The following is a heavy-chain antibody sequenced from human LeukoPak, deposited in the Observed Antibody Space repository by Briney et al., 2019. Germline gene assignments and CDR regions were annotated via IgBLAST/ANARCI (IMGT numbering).Heavy chain of an antibody. CDR1: GFTFSSYA. Sequence: GGSLRLSCAASGFTFSSYAMSWVRQAPGKGLEWVSGISGSATNIYYADSVKGRFTISRDNSQNTLYLQMSSLRAEDSAIYYCTKADGSGTYYTRPSDYWGQGTLVTVSP. V-gene: IGHV3-23*01. D-gene: IGHD3-10*01. J-gene: IGHJ4*02. CDR3: TKADGSGTYYTRPSDY. CDR2: ISGSATNI.